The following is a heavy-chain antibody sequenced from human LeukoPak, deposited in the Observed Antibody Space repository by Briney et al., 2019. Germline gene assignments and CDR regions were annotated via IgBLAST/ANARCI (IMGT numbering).Heavy chain of an antibody. CDR3: ARDGGGYDS. J-gene: IGHJ5*01. V-gene: IGHV3-7*01. D-gene: IGHD5-24*01. CDR1: GFTFTTYW. CDR2: IKEDGSRD. Sequence: PGGSLRLSCAASGFTFTTYWMSWVRQTPEKGLEWVANIKEDGSRDYYVDSVKGRFTTSRDNAKNLLYLQMKSLRAEDTATYYCARDGGGYDSWGQGTLVTVSS.